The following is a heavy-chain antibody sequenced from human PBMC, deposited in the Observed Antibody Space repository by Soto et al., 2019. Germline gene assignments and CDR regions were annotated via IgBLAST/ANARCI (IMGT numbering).Heavy chain of an antibody. CDR1: GFTFSSYG. Sequence: GGSLRLSCAASGFTFSSYGMHWVRQAPGKGLEWMAVISYDGSNKYYADSVKGRFTISRDNSKNTLYLQMNSLRAEDTAVYYCAKDASPGGMDVWGQGTTVTVSS. CDR2: ISYDGSNK. V-gene: IGHV3-30*18. CDR3: AKDASPGGMDV. J-gene: IGHJ6*02.